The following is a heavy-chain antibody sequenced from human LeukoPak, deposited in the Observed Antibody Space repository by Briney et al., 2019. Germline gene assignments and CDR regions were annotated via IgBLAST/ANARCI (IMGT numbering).Heavy chain of an antibody. Sequence: SVKVSCKASGGTFSSYAISWVRQAPGQGLEWMGRIIPIFGTANYAHKFQGRVTITTDESTSTAYMELSSLRSEDTAVYYCAKDYYIAAAGTVIALFAYWGQGTLVTVSS. CDR3: AKDYYIAAAGTVIALFAY. D-gene: IGHD6-13*01. J-gene: IGHJ4*02. CDR1: GGTFSSYA. V-gene: IGHV1-69*05. CDR2: IIPIFGTA.